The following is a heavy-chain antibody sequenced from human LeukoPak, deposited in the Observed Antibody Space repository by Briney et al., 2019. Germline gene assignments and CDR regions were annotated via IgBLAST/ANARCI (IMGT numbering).Heavy chain of an antibody. CDR1: GFTFSNAW. J-gene: IGHJ4*02. Sequence: PGGSLRLSCAASGFTFSNAWMSWVRQAPGKGLEWVGRIKSKTDGGTTDYAAPVKGRFTISRDDSKNTLYLQMNSRKTEDTAVYYCTTDSHVRQWLVGAQFDYWGQGTLVTVSS. D-gene: IGHD6-19*01. CDR3: TTDSHVRQWLVGAQFDY. V-gene: IGHV3-15*01. CDR2: IKSKTDGGTT.